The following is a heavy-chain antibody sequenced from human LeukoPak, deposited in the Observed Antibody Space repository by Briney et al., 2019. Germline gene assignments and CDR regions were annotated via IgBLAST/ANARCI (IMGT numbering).Heavy chain of an antibody. CDR3: AKEGGYSYGSFLDY. J-gene: IGHJ4*02. D-gene: IGHD5-18*01. V-gene: IGHV3-64*01. CDR2: ISYNGGST. CDR1: GFTFSSYA. Sequence: GGSLRLSCAASGFTFSSYAMNWVRQAPGKGLEYVSSISYNGGSTYYANSVKGRFTISRDNSKNTLYLQMNSLRAEDTAVYYCAKEGGYSYGSFLDYWGQGTLVTVSS.